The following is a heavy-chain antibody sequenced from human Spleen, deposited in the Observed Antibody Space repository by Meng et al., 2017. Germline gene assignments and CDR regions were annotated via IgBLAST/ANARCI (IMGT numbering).Heavy chain of an antibody. CDR3: ARGPTTMAHDFDY. V-gene: IGHV4-4*02. J-gene: IGHJ4*02. Sequence: QVQLQEPGPGLLKPSGTLSLTCAVSGGSIRSSNWWSWVRQPPGKGLEWIGEIHHSGSTNYNPSLESRATISVGTSQNNLSLKLSSVTAADSAVYYCARGPTTMAHDFDYWGQGTLVTVSS. CDR2: IHHSGST. D-gene: IGHD4-11*01. CDR1: GGSIRSSNW.